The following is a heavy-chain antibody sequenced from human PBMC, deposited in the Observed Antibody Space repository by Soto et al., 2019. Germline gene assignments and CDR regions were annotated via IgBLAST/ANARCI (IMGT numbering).Heavy chain of an antibody. CDR1: GGSIASGSYS. CDR3: ARAALVVRLRETAGPWLDP. CDR2: IYRGGST. D-gene: IGHD2-15*01. J-gene: IGHJ5*02. V-gene: IGHV4-30-2*06. Sequence: PSETLSLTCTVSGGSIASGSYSWNWIRQSPEKGLEWIGYIYRGGSTYYNPSLKSRVTMSLDTSKNQFFLKVTSVTAADAAVYYCARAALVVRLRETAGPWLDPSGRGSMVTVSS.